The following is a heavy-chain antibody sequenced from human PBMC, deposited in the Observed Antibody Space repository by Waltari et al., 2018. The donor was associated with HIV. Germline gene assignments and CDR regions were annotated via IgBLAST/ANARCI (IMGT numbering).Heavy chain of an antibody. V-gene: IGHV3-30*01. CDR1: GFTFNTYA. CDR3: ARDSSGYYYVGYGMDV. Sequence: QVQLVESGGGVVQPGRSLRLSCAASGFTFNTYAMYWVRQAPGKGVECVAVISCDGSNKYYAGSVKGRVTIARDNSRNTVDLLMNSLRAEDTAGYYWARDSSGYYYVGYGMDVWGQGTTVNVS. J-gene: IGHJ6*02. CDR2: ISCDGSNK. D-gene: IGHD3-22*01.